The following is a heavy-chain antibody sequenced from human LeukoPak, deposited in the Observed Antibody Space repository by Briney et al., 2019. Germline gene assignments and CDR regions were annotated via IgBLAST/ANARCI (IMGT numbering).Heavy chain of an antibody. V-gene: IGHV3-7*01. J-gene: IGHJ4*02. Sequence: GGSLRLSCAASGFTFSSYWMSWVRQAPGRGLEWVANIKQDGSEKYYVDSVKGRFTISRDNAKNSLYLQMNSLRAEDTAVYYCAREPLGYGSGSYYISYDYWGQGTLVTVSS. CDR2: IKQDGSEK. CDR1: GFTFSSYW. CDR3: AREPLGYGSGSYYISYDY. D-gene: IGHD3-10*01.